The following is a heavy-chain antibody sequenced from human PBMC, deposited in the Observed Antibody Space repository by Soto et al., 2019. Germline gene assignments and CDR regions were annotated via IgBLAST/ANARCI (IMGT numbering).Heavy chain of an antibody. CDR3: VRDISNYYGIDY. CDR1: GFSLSTSGVG. CDR2: IYWDDDT. J-gene: IGHJ4*02. D-gene: IGHD3-22*01. V-gene: IGHV2-5*02. Sequence: QITLKESGPTLVKPTQTLTLTCTFSGFSLSTSGVGVGWIRQPPGKALEWLALIYWDDDTRYSPSLKSRLTITKDTSKNQVVLTVTNMDPVDTATYYCVRDISNYYGIDYWGQGTLVTVSS.